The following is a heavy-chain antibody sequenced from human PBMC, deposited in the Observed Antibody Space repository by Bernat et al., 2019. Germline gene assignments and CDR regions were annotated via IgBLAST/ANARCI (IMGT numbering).Heavy chain of an antibody. Sequence: QVQLVESGGGLAKPGGSLRLSCAASGFTFSDYYMSWIRQAPGKGLEWIGSIYYSGSTYYNPSLKSRVTISVDTSKNQFSLKLSSVTAADTAVYYCARLAGGDYFDYWGQGTLVTVSS. J-gene: IGHJ4*02. CDR1: GFTFSDYY. D-gene: IGHD3-16*01. CDR2: IYYSGST. CDR3: ARLAGGDYFDY. V-gene: IGHV4-38-2*01.